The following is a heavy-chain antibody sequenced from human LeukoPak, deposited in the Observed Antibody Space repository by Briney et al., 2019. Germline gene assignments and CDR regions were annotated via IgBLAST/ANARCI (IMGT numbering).Heavy chain of an antibody. Sequence: GGSLRLSCAASGFTFSSYWMHRVRQAPGKGLVWVSRINSDGSSTSYADSVKGRFTISRDNAKNTLYLQMNSLRAEDTGVYYCGRASTVVLDYWGQGTLVTVSS. CDR2: INSDGSST. D-gene: IGHD4-23*01. CDR3: GRASTVVLDY. CDR1: GFTFSSYW. V-gene: IGHV3-74*01. J-gene: IGHJ4*02.